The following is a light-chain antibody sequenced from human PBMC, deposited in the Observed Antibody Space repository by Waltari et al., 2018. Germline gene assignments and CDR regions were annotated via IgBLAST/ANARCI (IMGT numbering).Light chain of an antibody. V-gene: IGLV2-14*01. J-gene: IGLJ2*01. CDR2: EVS. CDR1: GSDVGAYNF. Sequence: QSALTQPASVSGSPGQSTTISCTATGSDVGAYNFVSWDHHHPGKAPKLMIYEVSNRPSGFSNRFSGSKSDNTASLTISGLQSEDEADYYCSSYTTITTVIFGGGTKLTVL. CDR3: SSYTTITTVI.